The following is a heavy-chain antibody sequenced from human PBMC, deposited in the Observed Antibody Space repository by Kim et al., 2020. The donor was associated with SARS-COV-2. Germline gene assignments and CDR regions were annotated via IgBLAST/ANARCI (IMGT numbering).Heavy chain of an antibody. D-gene: IGHD3-22*01. CDR3: SPFVDSNYYDSSGYYYGGPDWFDP. Sequence: SGPTLVKPTQTLTLTCTFSGFSLSTSGVGVGWIRQPPGKALEWLALIYWDDDKRYSPSLKSRLTITKDTSKNQVVLTMTNMDPVDTATYYCSPFVDSNYYDSSGYYYGGPDWFDPWGQGTLVTVSS. CDR1: GFSLSTSGVG. J-gene: IGHJ5*02. CDR2: IYWDDDK. V-gene: IGHV2-5*02.